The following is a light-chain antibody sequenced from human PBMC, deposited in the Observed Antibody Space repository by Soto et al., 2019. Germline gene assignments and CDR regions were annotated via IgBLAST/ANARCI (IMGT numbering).Light chain of an antibody. CDR2: WAS. V-gene: IGKV4-1*01. Sequence: DIVMTQSPDSLAVSLGERATINCKSSQSVLYSSNNKNYLAWYQQKPGQPPKLLIYWASTRESGVPDRFSGSGSGTDFTLTISSLQAEDVAVYYCQQYYSNPRTFGQGTKVESK. CDR1: QSVLYSSNNKNY. J-gene: IGKJ1*01. CDR3: QQYYSNPRT.